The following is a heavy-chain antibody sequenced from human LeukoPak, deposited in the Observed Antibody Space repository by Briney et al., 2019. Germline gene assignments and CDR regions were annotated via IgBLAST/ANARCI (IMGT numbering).Heavy chain of an antibody. V-gene: IGHV3-48*03. Sequence: GGSLRLSCAASGFTFRSYEMNWVRQAPGKGLEWVSYISSSGSNIYYADSVKGRFTISRDNAKNSLYLQMNSLRAEDTAVYYCARYRIVGAYFDYWGQGTLVTVSS. CDR2: ISSSGSNI. D-gene: IGHD1-26*01. CDR1: GFTFRSYE. CDR3: ARYRIVGAYFDY. J-gene: IGHJ4*02.